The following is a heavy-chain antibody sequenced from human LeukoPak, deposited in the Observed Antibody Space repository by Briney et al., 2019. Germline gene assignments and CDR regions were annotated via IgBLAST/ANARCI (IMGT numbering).Heavy chain of an antibody. CDR2: ISGSTGST. Sequence: QPGGSLTLPCALSGLTLNKCAVNGPRESPGKGLEGVSHISGSTGSTYYADSVKGRFSISRDNSKNTVYLQMNSLRVEDTAVYYCAKGPVSAIVGATTLDYWGQGTLVTVSS. V-gene: IGHV3-23*01. D-gene: IGHD1-26*01. CDR3: AKGPVSAIVGATTLDY. CDR1: GLTLNKCA. J-gene: IGHJ4*02.